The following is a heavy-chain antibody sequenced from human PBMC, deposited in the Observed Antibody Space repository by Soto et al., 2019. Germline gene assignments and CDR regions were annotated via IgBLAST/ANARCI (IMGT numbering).Heavy chain of an antibody. CDR3: ARVSYGDSFVDY. CDR2: IGTAGDT. J-gene: IGHJ4*02. D-gene: IGHD4-17*01. V-gene: IGHV3-13*01. CDR1: GFTFSSYD. Sequence: PAGSLRLSCAASGFTFSSYDMHWGRHATGKGLEWVSAIGTAGDTYYPGSVKGRFTISRENAKNTLYLQMNSLRAADTAVYYCARVSYGDSFVDYWGQGTLVTVSS.